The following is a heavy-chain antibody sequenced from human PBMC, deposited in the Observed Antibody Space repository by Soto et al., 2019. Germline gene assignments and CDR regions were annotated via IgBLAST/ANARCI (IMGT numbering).Heavy chain of an antibody. CDR2: ISGSADST. Sequence: GGSLRLSCAASGFTLSSYAMSWVRQAPGKGLEWVSVISGSADSTYYADSVKGRFTISRDNSKNTLYLQMDSLRAEDTAVYYCAKITLTGTSYFDYWGQGTLVTV. CDR3: AKITLTGTSYFDY. CDR1: GFTLSSYA. V-gene: IGHV3-23*01. J-gene: IGHJ4*02. D-gene: IGHD1-7*01.